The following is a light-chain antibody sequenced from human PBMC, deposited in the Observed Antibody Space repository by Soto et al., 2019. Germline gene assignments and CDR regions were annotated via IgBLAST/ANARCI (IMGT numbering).Light chain of an antibody. CDR3: QQYGSPPT. J-gene: IGKJ1*01. CDR2: GAS. Sequence: EIVLTQSPGTLSLSPGERATLSCRASQSVSSSYLAWYQQKPGQAPRLLIYGASSRATGIPDRFSGSGSGTDFTLTISRLEFEDFAVYYCQQYGSPPTLGQETRVDIK. V-gene: IGKV3-20*01. CDR1: QSVSSSY.